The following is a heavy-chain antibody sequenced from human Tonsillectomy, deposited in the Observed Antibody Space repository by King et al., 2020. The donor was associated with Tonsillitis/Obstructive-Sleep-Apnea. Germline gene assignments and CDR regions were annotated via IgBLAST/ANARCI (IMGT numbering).Heavy chain of an antibody. CDR1: GYTFTDYY. Sequence: QLVQSGAEVKKPGASVKVSCKASGYTFTDYYMHWVRQAPGQGLEWMGRINPNSGGTDSAQKFRGRVTMTRDTSISTAYMELSSLTSDDTAVYYCARGPRGYSYGSVDYWGQGTLVTVSS. J-gene: IGHJ4*02. CDR2: INPNSGGT. D-gene: IGHD5-18*01. CDR3: ARGPRGYSYGSVDY. V-gene: IGHV1-2*06.